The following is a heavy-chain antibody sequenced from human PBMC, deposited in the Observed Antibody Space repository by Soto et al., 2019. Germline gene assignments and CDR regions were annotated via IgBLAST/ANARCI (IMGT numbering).Heavy chain of an antibody. CDR3: ARDTFGSSSLHYYYYGMDV. Sequence: GGSLRLSCAASGFSVTSFYMTWVRQAPGRGLEWVSLIRNDGSASYADSVKGRFTISRDNSKNTLYLQMNSLRAEDTAVYYCARDTFGSSSLHYYYYGMDVWGQGTTVTVSS. CDR2: IRNDGSA. CDR1: GFSVTSFY. D-gene: IGHD6-6*01. V-gene: IGHV3-53*01. J-gene: IGHJ6*02.